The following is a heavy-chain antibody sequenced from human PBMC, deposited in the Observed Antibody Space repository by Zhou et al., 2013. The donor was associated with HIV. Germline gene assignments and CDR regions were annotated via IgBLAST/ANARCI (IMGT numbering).Heavy chain of an antibody. Sequence: QVQLVQSGAEVMKPGASVKVSCKASGYTFNNYGIIWVRQAPGQGLEWMGWISGNSGKTKYAQNFQGRVTMTTDTSTSTAYMEVRSLRSDDTAVYYCARVVFDRSDYWGQGTLVTV. D-gene: IGHD3-9*01. CDR1: GYTFNNYG. CDR2: ISGNSGKT. J-gene: IGHJ4*02. CDR3: ARVVFDRSDY. V-gene: IGHV1-18*01.